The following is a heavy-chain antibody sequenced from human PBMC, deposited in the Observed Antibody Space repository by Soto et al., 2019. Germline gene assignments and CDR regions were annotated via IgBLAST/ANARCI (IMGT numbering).Heavy chain of an antibody. D-gene: IGHD3-3*01. CDR3: AKLTIFGVVIISPIFDY. Sequence: EVQLLESGGGLVQPGGSLRLSCAASGFTFSSYAMSWVRQAPGKGLEWVSAISGSGGSTYYADSVKGRFTISRDNSKNTLYLQMNSLRAEDTAVYYCAKLTIFGVVIISPIFDYWGQGTLVTVSS. V-gene: IGHV3-23*01. CDR2: ISGSGGST. J-gene: IGHJ4*02. CDR1: GFTFSSYA.